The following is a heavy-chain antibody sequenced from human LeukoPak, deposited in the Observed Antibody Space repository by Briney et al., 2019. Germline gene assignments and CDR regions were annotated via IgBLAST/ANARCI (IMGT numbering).Heavy chain of an antibody. CDR1: GGSISSGGYY. D-gene: IGHD1-1*01. CDR2: IYYSGST. Sequence: TSETLSLTCTVSGGSISSGGYYWSWIRQHPGKGLEWIGYIYYSGSTNYNPSLKSRVTISVDTSKNQFSLKLNSVTAADTAVYYCARDRILPDLGTLTHWYFDLWGRGTLVTVSS. J-gene: IGHJ2*01. CDR3: ARDRILPDLGTLTHWYFDL. V-gene: IGHV4-31*03.